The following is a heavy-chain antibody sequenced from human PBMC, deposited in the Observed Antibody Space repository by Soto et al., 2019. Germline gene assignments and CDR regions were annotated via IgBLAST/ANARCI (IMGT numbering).Heavy chain of an antibody. CDR3: AKGSYAGLYYYDSSGAPDWFYP. CDR1: GFTFSSYA. D-gene: IGHD3-22*01. V-gene: IGHV3-23*01. CDR2: ISGSGGST. J-gene: IGHJ5*02. Sequence: EVQLLESGGGLVQPGGSLRLSCAASGFTFSSYAMSWVRQAPGKGLEWVSAISGSGGSTYYADSVKGRFTISRDNSKNPLYLPLNSLRVADTAVYYCAKGSYAGLYYYDSSGAPDWFYPWGHGTLVNV.